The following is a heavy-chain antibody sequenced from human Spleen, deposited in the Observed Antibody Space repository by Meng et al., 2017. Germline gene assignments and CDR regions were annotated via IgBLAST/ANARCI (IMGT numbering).Heavy chain of an antibody. V-gene: IGHV1-18*01. CDR3: ARAPPLTRAVARGRLESEY. J-gene: IGHJ4*02. CDR1: GYTFTSYG. Sequence: ASVKVSCKASGYTFTSYGISWVRQAPGQGLEWMGWISAYNGNTTYEQKLQGRVTMNRDTSTSTAYMELRSLRSDDTAVYYCARAPPLTRAVARGRLESEYWGQGTLVTVSS. CDR2: ISAYNGNT. D-gene: IGHD6-19*01.